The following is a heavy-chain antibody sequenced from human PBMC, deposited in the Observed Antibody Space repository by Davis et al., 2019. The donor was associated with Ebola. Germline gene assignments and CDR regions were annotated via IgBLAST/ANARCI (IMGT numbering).Heavy chain of an antibody. CDR1: GVSISSSTYY. CDR2: IYYSGST. CDR3: ARLASDTAIDY. Sequence: MPSETQSLTCTVSGVSISSSTYYWGWIRQPPGKGLEWIGSIYYSGSTYYNPSLKSRVTISVDTSKNQFSLKLSSVTAADTAVYYCARLASDTAIDYWGQGTLVTVSS. J-gene: IGHJ4*02. D-gene: IGHD5-18*01. V-gene: IGHV4-39*07.